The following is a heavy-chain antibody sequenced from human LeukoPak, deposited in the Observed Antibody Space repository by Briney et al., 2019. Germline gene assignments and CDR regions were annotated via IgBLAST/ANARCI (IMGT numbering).Heavy chain of an antibody. CDR1: GYTFTSYG. CDR3: ARLFSRYCSSTSCYRADY. D-gene: IGHD2-2*01. J-gene: IGHJ4*02. V-gene: IGHV1-18*01. CDR2: ISAYNGNT. Sequence: ASVKVSCKASGYTFTSYGISWVRQAPGQGLEWMGWISAYNGNTNYAQKLQGRVTMTTDTSTSTAYMELRSLRSDDTAVYYCARLFSRYCSSTSCYRADYWGQGTLVTVCS.